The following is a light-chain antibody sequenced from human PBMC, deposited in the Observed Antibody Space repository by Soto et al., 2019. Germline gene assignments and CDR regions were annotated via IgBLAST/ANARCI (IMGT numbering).Light chain of an antibody. CDR3: CSYAGGNTFV. CDR2: EVN. V-gene: IGLV2-23*02. Sequence: QSALTQPASVSGSPGQSITISCTGTSTDVESYDLVSWYQEQPGRAPRLLIFEVNKRPSGVSNRFSGSKSGNTASLTISGLQAEEDGYYFCCSYAGGNTFVFGGGTQLTVL. J-gene: IGLJ7*01. CDR1: STDVESYDL.